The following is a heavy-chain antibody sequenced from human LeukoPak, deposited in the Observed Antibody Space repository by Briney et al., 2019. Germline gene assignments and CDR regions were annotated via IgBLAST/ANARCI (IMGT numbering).Heavy chain of an antibody. D-gene: IGHD7-27*01. CDR1: GFTFSSYA. J-gene: IGHJ4*02. V-gene: IGHV3-30*04. CDR3: GRGHWGLDY. Sequence: GGSLRLSCAASGFTFSSYAMHWVRQAPGKGLEWVAVISYAGNNKYYADSVKGRFTISRDNSKNTLYLQMNSLRAEDTAVYYCGRGHWGLDYWGQGALVTVSS. CDR2: ISYAGNNK.